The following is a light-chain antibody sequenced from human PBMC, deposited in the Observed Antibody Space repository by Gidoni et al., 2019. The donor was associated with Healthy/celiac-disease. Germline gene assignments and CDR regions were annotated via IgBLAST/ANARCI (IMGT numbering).Light chain of an antibody. CDR1: QSVSSY. V-gene: IGKV3-11*01. Sequence: EIVLTQSPATLSLSPGERDTLSCRASQSVSSYLAWYQQKPGQAPRRLIYDASNRATGIPARFSGSGSGTDFTLTISSLEPEDFAVYYCQQRSNWPPSLTFGQGTKVEIK. J-gene: IGKJ1*01. CDR3: QQRSNWPPSLT. CDR2: DAS.